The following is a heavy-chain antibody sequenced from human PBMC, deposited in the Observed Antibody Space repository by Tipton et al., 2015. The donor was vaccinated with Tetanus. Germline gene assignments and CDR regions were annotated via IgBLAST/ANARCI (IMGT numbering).Heavy chain of an antibody. CDR1: GASIANGGFY. D-gene: IGHD2-2*01. J-gene: IGHJ5*02. Sequence: TLSLTCTISGASIANGGFYYNWIRQHPGKGLEWIGFISYSGSTYYNPSLKSRFTISVDTSRSQFSLNLRSVTAADTAVYYCARAGQRSTSWHYWFDPWGQGTLVTVSS. V-gene: IGHV4-31*03. CDR2: ISYSGST. CDR3: ARAGQRSTSWHYWFDP.